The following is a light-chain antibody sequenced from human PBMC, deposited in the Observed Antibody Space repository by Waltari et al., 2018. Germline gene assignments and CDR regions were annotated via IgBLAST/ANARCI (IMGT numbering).Light chain of an antibody. J-gene: IGLJ3*02. CDR3: QTGGHGTWV. CDR2: VNSDGSH. V-gene: IGLV4-69*01. Sequence: QLVLTQSPSASASLGASVKLTCTLSSGHSSNLIAWPQQQPEKGPRYLMKVNSDGSHSKGDEIPDRFSGSSSGAERYLTISSLQSEDEADYYCQTGGHGTWVFGGGTKLTVL. CDR1: SGHSSNL.